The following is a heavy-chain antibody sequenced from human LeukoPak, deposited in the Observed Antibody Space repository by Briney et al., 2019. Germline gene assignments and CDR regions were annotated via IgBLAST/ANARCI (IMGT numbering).Heavy chain of an antibody. CDR3: ATDFYDTT. Sequence: GGSLRLSCATSGFTFSNAWMNWVRQAPGKGLEWVGRIRSNSDGGTIDYAVPVKGRFALSRDDSKNTLYLQMNSLQTEDTAVYYCATDFYDTTWGQGTLVTVSS. CDR2: IRSNSDGGTI. J-gene: IGHJ5*02. CDR1: GFTFSNAW. D-gene: IGHD3-22*01. V-gene: IGHV3-15*07.